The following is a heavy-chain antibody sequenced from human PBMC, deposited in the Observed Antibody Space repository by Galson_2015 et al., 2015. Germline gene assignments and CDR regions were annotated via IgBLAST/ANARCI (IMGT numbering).Heavy chain of an antibody. Sequence: SLRLSCAASGFTFSSYGMHWVRQAPGKGLEWVAVISYDGSNKYYADSVKGRFTISRDNSKNTLYLQMNSLRAEDTAVYYCARDRVIVVVVAAGIDYWGQGTLVTVSS. J-gene: IGHJ4*02. V-gene: IGHV3-30*03. D-gene: IGHD2-15*01. CDR3: ARDRVIVVVVAAGIDY. CDR1: GFTFSSYG. CDR2: ISYDGSNK.